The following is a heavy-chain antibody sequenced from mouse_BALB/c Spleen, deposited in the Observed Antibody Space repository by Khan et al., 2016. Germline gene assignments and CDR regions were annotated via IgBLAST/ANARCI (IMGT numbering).Heavy chain of an antibody. CDR1: GFTFSDYY. CDR2: ISDGGSYT. Sequence: EVELVESGGGLVKPGGSLKLSCAASGFTFSDYYMYWVRQTPEKRLEWVATISDGGSYTYYPDRVKGRVTISRDNAKNNLYLQMSSLKSADTALYYCAREGLRRGFAYWGQGTLVTVSA. V-gene: IGHV5-4*02. D-gene: IGHD2-4*01. J-gene: IGHJ3*01. CDR3: AREGLRRGFAY.